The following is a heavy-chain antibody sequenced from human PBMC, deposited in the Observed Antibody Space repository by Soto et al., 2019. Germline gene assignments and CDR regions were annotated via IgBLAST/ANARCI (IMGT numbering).Heavy chain of an antibody. CDR2: ISGSGGST. CDR1: GFTFSSYA. J-gene: IGHJ4*02. D-gene: IGHD6-13*01. CDR3: AKPQRGMAAPFDY. Sequence: HLGGSLRLSCAASGFTFSSYAMSWVRQAPGKGLEWVSAISGSGGSTYYADSVKGRFTISRDNSKNTLYLQMNSLRAEATAVYYCAKPQRGMAAPFDYWGRGTLVTVSS. V-gene: IGHV3-23*01.